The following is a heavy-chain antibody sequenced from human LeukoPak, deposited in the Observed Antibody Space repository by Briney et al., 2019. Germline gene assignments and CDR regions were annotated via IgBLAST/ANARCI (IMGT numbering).Heavy chain of an antibody. CDR2: IDSSSNYI. CDR1: GFTFTSYS. J-gene: IGHJ6*03. D-gene: IGHD1-26*01. V-gene: IGHV3-21*01. CDR3: ARDPYSGNYGAYYYYYMDV. Sequence: PGGSLRLSCAASGFTFTSYSMNWVRQAPGKGLEWVSSIDSSSNYIYQAEFMKGRFTISRDNANNSLYLHMNNLRAEDTAVYFCARDPYSGNYGAYYYYYMDVWGKGTTVTISS.